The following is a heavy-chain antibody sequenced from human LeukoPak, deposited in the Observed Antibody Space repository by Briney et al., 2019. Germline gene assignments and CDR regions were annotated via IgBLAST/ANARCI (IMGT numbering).Heavy chain of an antibody. J-gene: IGHJ5*02. V-gene: IGHV1-2*02. CDR2: INPNSGGI. CDR1: GYTFTSYG. CDR3: ARGVLAGYDYSGNPFYNRFDP. D-gene: IGHD3-22*01. Sequence: ASVKVSCKASGYTFTSYGISWVRQAPGQGLEWMGWINPNSGGIKYAQNFQGRVTMTRDTSISTAYMELSWLRSDDTGVYYCARGVLAGYDYSGNPFYNRFDPWGQGTLVTVSS.